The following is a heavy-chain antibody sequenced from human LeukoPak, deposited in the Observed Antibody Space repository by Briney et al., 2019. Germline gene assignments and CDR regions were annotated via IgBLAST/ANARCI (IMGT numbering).Heavy chain of an antibody. CDR1: GFTFTRYA. CDR2: ITDNGGDT. CDR3: AKDGGGSSGWYWDY. J-gene: IGHJ4*02. D-gene: IGHD6-19*01. V-gene: IGHV3-23*01. Sequence: PGGSLRLSCAASGFTFTRYAMTWVRQAPGKGLECVSGITDNGGDTYYADSVKGRFTISRDNSKNPLYLQMNSLRDEDTAVYYCAKDGGGSSGWYWDYWGQGTLVTVSS.